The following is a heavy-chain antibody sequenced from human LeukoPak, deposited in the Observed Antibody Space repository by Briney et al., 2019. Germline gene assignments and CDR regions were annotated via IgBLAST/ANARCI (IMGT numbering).Heavy chain of an antibody. V-gene: IGHV3-23*01. D-gene: IGHD3-9*01. Sequence: PGGSLRLSCAASGFPFTSYAMTWVRQAPGKGLEWVSAISGSGVTTYFADSVKGRFTISRDNSENTLYLQMNSLRAEDTAVYYCAKNVREADWYYYYMDVWGKGTTVTVSS. CDR1: GFPFTSYA. J-gene: IGHJ6*03. CDR2: ISGSGVTT. CDR3: AKNVREADWYYYYMDV.